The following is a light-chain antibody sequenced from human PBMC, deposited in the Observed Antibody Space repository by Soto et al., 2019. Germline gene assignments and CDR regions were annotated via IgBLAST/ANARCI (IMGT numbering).Light chain of an antibody. CDR3: QQYGSSTT. CDR1: QSVSSSY. V-gene: IGKV3-20*01. CDR2: GAS. J-gene: IGKJ1*01. Sequence: EIVLTQSPGTLSLSPGERATLSCRASQSVSSSYLAWYQQKPGQAPSLLIYGASSRATGIPDRFSGSGSGTDSTLTISRLEPEDFAVYYCQQYGSSTTFGQGTKVDIK.